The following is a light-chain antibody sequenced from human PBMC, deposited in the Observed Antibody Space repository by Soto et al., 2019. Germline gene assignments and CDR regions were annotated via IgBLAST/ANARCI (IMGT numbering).Light chain of an antibody. CDR1: SSDVGGYNY. Sequence: QSALTQPPSASGSPGQSVAISCTGTSSDVGGYNYVSWYQQHPGKAPKLMIYEVNKRPSGVPDRFSGSKSGNTASLTVSGLQAEDEADYYCRSYAGSSYVFGTGTKLTVL. J-gene: IGLJ1*01. CDR3: RSYAGSSYV. V-gene: IGLV2-8*01. CDR2: EVN.